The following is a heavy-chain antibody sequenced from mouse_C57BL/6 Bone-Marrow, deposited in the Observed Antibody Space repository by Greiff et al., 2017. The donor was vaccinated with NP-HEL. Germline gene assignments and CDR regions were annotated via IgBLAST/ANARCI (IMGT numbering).Heavy chain of an antibody. Sequence: EVQLVESGGGLVKPGGSLKLSCAASGFTFSSYTMSWVRQTPEKRLEWVATISGGGGNTYYTDSVKGRFTISRDNAKNTLYLQMSSLMSEDTALYYCARRLFTTVYAMDYWGQGTSVTVSS. J-gene: IGHJ4*01. CDR1: GFTFSSYT. CDR2: ISGGGGNT. CDR3: ARRLFTTVYAMDY. D-gene: IGHD1-1*01. V-gene: IGHV5-9*01.